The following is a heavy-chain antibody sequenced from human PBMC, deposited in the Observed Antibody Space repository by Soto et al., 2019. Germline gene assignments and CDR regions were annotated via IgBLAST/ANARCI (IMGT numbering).Heavy chain of an antibody. J-gene: IGHJ6*02. Sequence: SGALSPTSPVSGGTVTSYYWIWIRHAPSKGLEGLGYIFDGGSANYNPSLKSRVSFSLDKSQNQLSLKLPSVTGADTAIYYCVSVXGTPTVTGDYYYYAADARGQGTAVTVSS. D-gene: IGHD4-17*01. CDR1: GGTVTSYY. CDR3: VSVXGTPTVTGDYYYYAADA. V-gene: IGHV4-59*02. CDR2: IFDGGSA.